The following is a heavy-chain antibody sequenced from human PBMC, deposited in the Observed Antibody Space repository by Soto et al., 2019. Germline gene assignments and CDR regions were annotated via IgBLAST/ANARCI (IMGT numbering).Heavy chain of an antibody. CDR2: IYYSGST. CDR1: GGSISSYY. CDR3: ARGPEPRVVTAIPWYFDL. Sequence: KASETLSLTCTVSGGSISSYYWSWIRQPPGKGLEWIGYIYYSGSTNYNPSLKSRVTISVDTSKNQFSLKLSSVTAADTAVYYCARGPEPRVVTAIPWYFDLWGRGTLVTVSS. V-gene: IGHV4-59*01. D-gene: IGHD2-21*02. J-gene: IGHJ2*01.